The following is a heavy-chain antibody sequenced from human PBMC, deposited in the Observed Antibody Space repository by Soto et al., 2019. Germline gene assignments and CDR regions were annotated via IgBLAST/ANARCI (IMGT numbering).Heavy chain of an antibody. Sequence: PSETLSLTCTVSGGSISSYYWSWIRQPPGKGLEWIGYIYYSGSTNYNPSLKSRVTISVDTSKNQFSLKLSSVTAADTAVYYCAGRRGYSYGYMKIQDYWGQGTLVTVSS. J-gene: IGHJ4*02. CDR2: IYYSGST. CDR1: GGSISSYY. CDR3: AGRRGYSYGYMKIQDY. V-gene: IGHV4-59*01. D-gene: IGHD5-18*01.